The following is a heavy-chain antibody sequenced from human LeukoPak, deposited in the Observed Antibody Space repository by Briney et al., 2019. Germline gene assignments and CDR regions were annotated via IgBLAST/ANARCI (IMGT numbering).Heavy chain of an antibody. J-gene: IGHJ5*02. V-gene: IGHV1-18*01. CDR1: GYTFTSYS. D-gene: IGHD3-22*01. CDR2: ISAYNGNT. CDR3: ARTSYDSSGYSSWFDP. Sequence: ASVKVSCKASGYTFTSYSISWVRQAPGQGLEWMGWISAYNGNTNYAQKLQGRVTMTTDTSTSTAYMELRSLRSNDTAVYYCARTSYDSSGYSSWFDPWGQGTLVTVSS.